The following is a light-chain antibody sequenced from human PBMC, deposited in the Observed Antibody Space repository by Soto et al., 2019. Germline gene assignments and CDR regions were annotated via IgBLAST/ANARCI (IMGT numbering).Light chain of an antibody. CDR3: QKYDSVPLT. CDR1: QGIRNY. CDR2: TAS. J-gene: IGKJ4*01. V-gene: IGKV1-27*01. Sequence: DIQMTQSPSSLSASVGDRVTITCRASQGIRNYLAWYQQKPGKVPKLLIYTASTLQSGVPSRFSGSGSGTDFTLTISSLQPEDVAVYFCQKYDSVPLTFGGGTKVEI.